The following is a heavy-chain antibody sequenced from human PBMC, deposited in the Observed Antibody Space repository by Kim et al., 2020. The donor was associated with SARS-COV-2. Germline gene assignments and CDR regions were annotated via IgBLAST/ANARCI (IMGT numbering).Heavy chain of an antibody. CDR3: ARWAILRLKHEYYYDSSGYLVPRRSDWFDP. J-gene: IGHJ5*02. CDR1: GGSISSSSYY. V-gene: IGHV4-39*01. Sequence: SETLSLTCTVSGGSISSSSYYWGWIRQPPGKGLEWIGSIYYSGSTYYNPSLKSRVTISVDTSKNQFSLKLSSVTAADTAVYYCARWAILRLKHEYYYDSSGYLVPRRSDWFDPWGQGTLVTVSS. D-gene: IGHD3-22*01. CDR2: IYYSGST.